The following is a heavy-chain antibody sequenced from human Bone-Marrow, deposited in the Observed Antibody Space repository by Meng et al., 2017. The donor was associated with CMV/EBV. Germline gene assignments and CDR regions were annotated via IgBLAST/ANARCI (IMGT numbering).Heavy chain of an antibody. D-gene: IGHD2-21*01. Sequence: SETLSLTCTVSGYSISSGYYWGWIRQPPGKGLEWIGSIYHSGSTYYNPSLKSRVTISVDTSKNQFSLKLSSVTAADTAVYYCARACGGDCANDAFDIWGQGTMVTVSS. J-gene: IGHJ3*02. CDR1: GYSISSGYY. V-gene: IGHV4-38-2*02. CDR3: ARACGGDCANDAFDI. CDR2: IYHSGST.